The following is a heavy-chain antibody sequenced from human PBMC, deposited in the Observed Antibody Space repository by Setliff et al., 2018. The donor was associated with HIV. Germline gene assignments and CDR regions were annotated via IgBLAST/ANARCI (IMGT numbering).Heavy chain of an antibody. Sequence: PGESLRLSCAASGFIFNYAWMSWVRQAPGKGLEWVGRIKSKSDGETREYAAPVKGRFIISRDDSENTLYLQMNGLKIEDTAVYYCVADLVDPPAFGLDYWGQGTLVTVSS. CDR1: GFIFNYAW. CDR2: IKSKSDGETR. CDR3: VADLVDPPAFGLDY. V-gene: IGHV3-15*01. J-gene: IGHJ4*02. D-gene: IGHD3-3*02.